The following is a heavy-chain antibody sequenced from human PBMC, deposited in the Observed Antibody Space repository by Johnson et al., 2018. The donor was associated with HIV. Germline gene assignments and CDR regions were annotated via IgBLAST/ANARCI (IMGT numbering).Heavy chain of an antibody. CDR2: IRYDGSNK. CDR3: AKDLIWFGELPDAFDI. J-gene: IGHJ3*02. V-gene: IGHV3-30*02. Sequence: VQLVEFGGGVVQPGGSLRLSCAASGFTFSSYGMHWVRQAPGKGLEWVAFIRYDGSNKYYADSVKGRFTISRDNSKNTLYLQMNSLRAEDTAVYYCAKDLIWFGELPDAFDIWGQGTMVTVSS. CDR1: GFTFSSYG. D-gene: IGHD3-10*01.